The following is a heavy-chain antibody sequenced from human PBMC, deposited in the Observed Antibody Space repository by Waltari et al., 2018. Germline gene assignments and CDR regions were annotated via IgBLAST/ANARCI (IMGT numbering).Heavy chain of an antibody. CDR1: GTSISNYY. V-gene: IGHV3-23*01. D-gene: IGHD3-10*01. CDR3: AKADFGNPYWFFDL. Sequence: VQLQESGPGLVKPSETLSLTCTVSGTSISNYYWTWIRQPPGKGLEWVSTITADGRSRNYADSVKGRFTISRDNSKNILDLQMNTLRAEDTAVYFCAKADFGNPYWFFDLWGRCTLLTVSS. CDR2: ITADGRSR. J-gene: IGHJ2*01.